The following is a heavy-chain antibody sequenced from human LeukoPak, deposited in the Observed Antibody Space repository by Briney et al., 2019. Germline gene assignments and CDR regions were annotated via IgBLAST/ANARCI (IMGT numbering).Heavy chain of an antibody. CDR1: GGSFSGYY. D-gene: IGHD3-10*01. CDR2: INHSGST. J-gene: IGHJ4*02. Sequence: SETLSLTCAVYGGSFSGYYWSWIRQPPGKGLDGMGEINHSGSTNYNPSLKSRVTISVDTSKNQFSLKLSSVTAADTAVYYCARGAMVRGVIINYWGQGTLVTVSS. V-gene: IGHV4-34*01. CDR3: ARGAMVRGVIINY.